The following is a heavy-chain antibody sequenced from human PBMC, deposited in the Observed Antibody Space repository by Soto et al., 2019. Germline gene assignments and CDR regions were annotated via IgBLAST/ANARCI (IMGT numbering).Heavy chain of an antibody. J-gene: IGHJ4*02. CDR3: ARGFFRPPSTPNFDY. Sequence: SDTLSLTCTVYGCSISSSSYYWCWILQPPGKGLEWIGSIYYSGSTYYNPSLKSRVTISVDTSKNQFSLKLSSVTAADTAVYYCARGFFRPPSTPNFDYWGLGTLVTVSS. V-gene: IGHV4-39*01. D-gene: IGHD3-3*01. CDR2: IYYSGST. CDR1: GCSISSSSYY.